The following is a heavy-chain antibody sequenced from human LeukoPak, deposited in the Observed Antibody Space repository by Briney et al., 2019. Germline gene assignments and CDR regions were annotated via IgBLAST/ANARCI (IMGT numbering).Heavy chain of an antibody. J-gene: IGHJ4*02. CDR3: AKDLTFSGGGFDY. Sequence: SETLSLTCTVSGGSISNYYWSRIRQPPGKGLEWIGYIYYTGNTNYNPSLKSRVTISVDTSKNQFSPKLTSVTAADTAVYYCAKDLTFSGGGFDYWGQGTLVSVAS. D-gene: IGHD2-15*01. CDR2: IYYTGNT. V-gene: IGHV4-59*01. CDR1: GGSISNYY.